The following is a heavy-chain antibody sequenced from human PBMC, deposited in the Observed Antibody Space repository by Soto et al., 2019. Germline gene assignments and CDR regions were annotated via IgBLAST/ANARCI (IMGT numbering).Heavy chain of an antibody. J-gene: IGHJ3*02. D-gene: IGHD1-1*01. CDR2: IIPIFGTA. CDR3: ARAKSLGRTGTTLDAFDS. V-gene: IGHV1-69*01. Sequence: QVQLVQSGAEVKKPGSSVTVSCKASGGTCSSDAISWVRQAPGHGIEWMGGIIPIFGTATYAQKFQGRVTITAYESTSTADMELRSVRSEETAVYYCARAKSLGRTGTTLDAFDSCGQGTMVTVSS. CDR1: GGTCSSDA.